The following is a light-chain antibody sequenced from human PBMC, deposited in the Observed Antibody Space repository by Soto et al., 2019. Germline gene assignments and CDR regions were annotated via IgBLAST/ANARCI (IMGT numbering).Light chain of an antibody. CDR1: QPISSW. Sequence: DIQITQSPCSLSSSLGDRVTTPCRASQPISSWLAWYQQVPGQAPYLLIYPASTLQSGVPSRFSGSGSGTNFTLTISSLQPEDFATYYCQQYDNLPLTFGGGTKVDIK. CDR2: PAS. J-gene: IGKJ4*01. V-gene: IGKV1-12*01. CDR3: QQYDNLPLT.